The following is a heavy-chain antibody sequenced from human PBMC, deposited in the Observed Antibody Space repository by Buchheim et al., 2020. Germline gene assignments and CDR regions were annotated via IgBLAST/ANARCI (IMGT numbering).Heavy chain of an antibody. CDR1: GGTFSRYG. CDR2: IIPMFGEP. D-gene: IGHD2-21*02. CDR3: ATEGGGEIVVVTGGYWFDP. Sequence: QVQLVQSGAEVKKPGSSVRVSCKASGGTFSRYGISWVRQAPGQGLEWVGGIIPMFGEPNYAPKFQGRVTITADKSATTSYMELSSLTSEDTAVYYCATEGGGEIVVVTGGYWFDPWGQGTL. V-gene: IGHV1-69*06. J-gene: IGHJ5*02.